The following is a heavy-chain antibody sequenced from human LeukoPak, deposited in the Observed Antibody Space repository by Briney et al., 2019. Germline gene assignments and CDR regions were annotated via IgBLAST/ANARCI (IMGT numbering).Heavy chain of an antibody. CDR2: ISSSDIYI. D-gene: IGHD3-9*01. Sequence: PGGSLRLSCAASGFTFSSYEMNWVRQAPGKGLEWVSYISSSDIYIYYADSVKGRFTISRDNAKNTLYLQMNSLRAEDTAVCYCARGGDILTGYYRSDAFDIWGQGTVVTVSS. J-gene: IGHJ3*02. CDR1: GFTFSSYE. CDR3: ARGGDILTGYYRSDAFDI. V-gene: IGHV3-48*03.